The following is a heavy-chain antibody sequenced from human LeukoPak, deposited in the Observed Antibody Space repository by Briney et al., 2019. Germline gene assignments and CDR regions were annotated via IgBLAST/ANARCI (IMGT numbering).Heavy chain of an antibody. J-gene: IGHJ4*02. D-gene: IGHD6-19*01. CDR1: GFTFSSYA. CDR2: ISGSGGST. Sequence: PGGSLRLSCAASGFTFSSYAMSWVRQAPGKGLEWVSAISGSGGSTYYADSVKGRFTISRDSSKNTLYLQMNSLRAEDTAVYYCARDEQWLGAFDYWGQGTLVTVSS. V-gene: IGHV3-23*01. CDR3: ARDEQWLGAFDY.